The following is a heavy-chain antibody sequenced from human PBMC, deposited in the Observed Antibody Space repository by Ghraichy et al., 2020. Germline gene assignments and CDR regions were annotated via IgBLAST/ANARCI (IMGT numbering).Heavy chain of an antibody. D-gene: IGHD2-2*01. Sequence: GSTNYKSSLKSRVTVSLDTSKNQFSLRLTSVTAADTALYYCARHRNPYCTSANCHDDAFDLWGHGTMVTVSS. V-gene: IGHV4-59*08. CDR3: ARHRNPYCTSANCHDDAFDL. CDR2: GST. J-gene: IGHJ3*01.